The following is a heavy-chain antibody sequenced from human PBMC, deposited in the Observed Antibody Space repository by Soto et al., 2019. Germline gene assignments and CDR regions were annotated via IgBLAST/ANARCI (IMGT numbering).Heavy chain of an antibody. CDR1: GFTLSAYA. J-gene: IGHJ6*02. CDR3: ARGPLIAVALPLGYYGMDV. V-gene: IGHV3-30-3*01. Sequence: QVQLVESGGGVVQPGRSLRLSCPGSGFTLSAYAMHWVRQAPAKGLEWVALISYDGSNQYYAASVRGRFTISRDNSKNTLYLQMNRLRTEDTAVYYCARGPLIAVALPLGYYGMDVWGQGTTVTVSS. D-gene: IGHD6-13*01. CDR2: ISYDGSNQ.